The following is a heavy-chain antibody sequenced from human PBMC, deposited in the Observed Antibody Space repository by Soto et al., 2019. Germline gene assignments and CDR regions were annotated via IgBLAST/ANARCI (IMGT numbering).Heavy chain of an antibody. CDR3: SRGGLGYCSGGSCPQNWFDP. D-gene: IGHD2-15*01. J-gene: IGHJ5*02. V-gene: IGHV1-18*01. CDR2: ISPYNGKT. CDR1: GYTFTSFG. Sequence: QVQLVQSGAEVKKPGASVKVSCKASGYTFTSFGITWVRQAPGQGLEWMGWISPYNGKTHYVQKFQGRVTMTTDTSTSTAYRELRSLRSDDTAVYYCSRGGLGYCSGGSCPQNWFDPWGQGTLVTVSS.